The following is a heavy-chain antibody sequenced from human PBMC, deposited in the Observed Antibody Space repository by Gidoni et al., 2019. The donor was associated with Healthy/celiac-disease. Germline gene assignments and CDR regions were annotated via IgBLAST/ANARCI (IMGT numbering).Heavy chain of an antibody. CDR3: TRDRYSGYDFDDWFDP. J-gene: IGHJ5*02. V-gene: IGHV3-49*03. Sequence: EVQLVESGGGLVQPGRSLRLSCTASGFTFGAYAMSWFRQAPGKGLEWVGFIRSKAYGGTTEYAASVKGRFTISRDDSKSIAYLQMNSLKTEDTAVYYCTRDRYSGYDFDDWFDPWGQGTLVTVSS. D-gene: IGHD5-12*01. CDR1: GFTFGAYA. CDR2: IRSKAYGGTT.